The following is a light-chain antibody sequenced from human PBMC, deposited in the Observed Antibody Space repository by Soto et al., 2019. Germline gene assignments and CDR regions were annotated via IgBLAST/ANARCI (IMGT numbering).Light chain of an antibody. CDR3: QPYNSHSRPTRT. CDR2: AAS. V-gene: IGKV1-16*01. CDR1: QGISSY. Sequence: IQMTQSPSSVSASVGDRVTITCRASQGISSYLAWYQQKPGKAPELLIYAASTLQSGVPSRFSGSGSGTEFTLTISSLQPDDYATYYCQPYNSHSRPTRTFAQRTRMDI. J-gene: IGKJ1*01.